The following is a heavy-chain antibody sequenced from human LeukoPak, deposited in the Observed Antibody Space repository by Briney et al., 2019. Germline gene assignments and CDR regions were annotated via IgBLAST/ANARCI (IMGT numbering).Heavy chain of an antibody. CDR2: IYSGGST. D-gene: IGHD2-15*01. CDR3: AREIYCSASSCTGGVFDI. CDR1: GFTVSSNY. J-gene: IGHJ3*02. Sequence: GGSLRLSCAASGFTVSSNYMSWVRQAPGKGLEWVSVIYSGGSTYYAGSVKGRFTISRDNSKNTLYLQMNSLRVEDTAVYYCAREIYCSASSCTGGVFDIWGQGTMVTVSS. V-gene: IGHV3-53*01.